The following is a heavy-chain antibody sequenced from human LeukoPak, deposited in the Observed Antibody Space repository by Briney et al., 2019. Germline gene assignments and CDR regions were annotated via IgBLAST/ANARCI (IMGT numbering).Heavy chain of an antibody. D-gene: IGHD1-14*01. CDR3: ARGQLTDDLDY. CDR2: INPNIGAT. Sequence: ASVKVSCKASGHTFTGYFMLWVPQAPGQGLEWIGWINPNIGATKYARKFQGRVTMTRDTSISTAYMEVSRLRSDDTAVYYCARGQLTDDLDYWGQGTLVTVSS. CDR1: GHTFTGYF. J-gene: IGHJ4*02. V-gene: IGHV1-2*02.